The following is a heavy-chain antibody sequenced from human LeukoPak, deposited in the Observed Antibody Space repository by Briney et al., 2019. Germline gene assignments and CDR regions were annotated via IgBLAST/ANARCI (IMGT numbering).Heavy chain of an antibody. CDR1: GFTFSDYA. CDR3: AKAPATGEGYYFYYMDV. CDR2: VNGRGATT. Sequence: GGSLRLSCAASGFASGFTFSDYAVSCVRQAPGKGPEWVASVNGRGATTYYAHSVRGRFTISRDNSKNTLYLQMISLGADDTAVYFCAKAPATGEGYYFYYMDVWGKGTTVTVSS. D-gene: IGHD7-27*01. J-gene: IGHJ6*03. V-gene: IGHV3-23*01.